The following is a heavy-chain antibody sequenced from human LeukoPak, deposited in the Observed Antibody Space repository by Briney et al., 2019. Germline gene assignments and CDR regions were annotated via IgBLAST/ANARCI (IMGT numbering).Heavy chain of an antibody. CDR3: ARVGYYFGSGSLIQYYFDY. CDR2: INSDASST. J-gene: IGHJ4*02. D-gene: IGHD3-10*01. Sequence: PGGSLRLSCAASGFTFNSYWMHWVRQAPGKGLVWVSHINSDASSTSYADSVKGRFTISRDNAKNTLYLQMNSLRAEDTAMYYCARVGYYFGSGSLIQYYFDYWGQGTLVTVSS. CDR1: GFTFNSYW. V-gene: IGHV3-74*01.